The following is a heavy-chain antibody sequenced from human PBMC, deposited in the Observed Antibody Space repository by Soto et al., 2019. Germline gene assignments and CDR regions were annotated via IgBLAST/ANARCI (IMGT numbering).Heavy chain of an antibody. CDR3: AKDLGIASYFDY. CDR1: GFTFSSYG. D-gene: IGHD6-13*01. Sequence: QVQLVESGGGVVQPGRSLRLSCAASGFTFSSYGMHWVRQAPGKGLEWVAVISYDGSNIYYADSVKGRFTISRDNSKNTLYLQMNSLRAEDTAVYYCAKDLGIASYFDYWGQGTLVTVSS. CDR2: ISYDGSNI. V-gene: IGHV3-30*18. J-gene: IGHJ4*02.